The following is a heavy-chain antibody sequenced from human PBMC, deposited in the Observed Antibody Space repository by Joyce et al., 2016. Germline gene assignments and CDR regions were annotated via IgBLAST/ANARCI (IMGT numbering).Heavy chain of an antibody. CDR3: VTDMVRGMERDY. D-gene: IGHD3-10*01. CDR1: GFSFNTFW. J-gene: IGHJ4*02. Sequence: EVQLVESGGGLVQVGGSLRLSWSASGFSFNTFWMVWVRQAPGKGLQCLDNINPDGSEEYYVDSVKGRFTISRDNAKNLLYLHINGLRAEDTALYYCVTDMVRGMERDYWGQGTLVTVSS. V-gene: IGHV3-7*01. CDR2: INPDGSEE.